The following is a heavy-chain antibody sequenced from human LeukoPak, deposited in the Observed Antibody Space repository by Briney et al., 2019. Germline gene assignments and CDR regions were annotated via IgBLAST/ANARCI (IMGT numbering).Heavy chain of an antibody. CDR3: ARDGGSITGTTGLVDY. D-gene: IGHD1-7*01. CDR2: ISSSSSYI. V-gene: IGHV3-21*01. J-gene: IGHJ4*02. CDR1: GFTFSSYS. Sequence: PGGSLRLSCAASGFTFSSYSMNWVRQAPGKGLEWVSSISSSSSYIYYADSLKGRFTISRDNAKNSLYLQMNSLRAEDTAVYYCARDGGSITGTTGLVDYWGQGTLVTVSS.